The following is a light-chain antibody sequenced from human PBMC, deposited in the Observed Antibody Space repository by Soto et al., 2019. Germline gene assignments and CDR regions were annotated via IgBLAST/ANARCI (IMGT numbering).Light chain of an antibody. Sequence: EIVLTQSPGTLSLSPGERATLSCRAGQGVTTNFAWYQQKPGQAPRLLIHSASSRATGIPDRFSASGTGTDFTLTISRLEPGDFAVYYCQQYSASPRTFGQGTKVDI. CDR3: QQYSASPRT. CDR1: QGVTTN. J-gene: IGKJ1*01. CDR2: SAS. V-gene: IGKV3-20*01.